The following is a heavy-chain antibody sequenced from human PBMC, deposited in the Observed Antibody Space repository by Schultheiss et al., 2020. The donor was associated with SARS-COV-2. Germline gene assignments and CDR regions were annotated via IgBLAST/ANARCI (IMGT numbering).Heavy chain of an antibody. CDR1: GFTFSSYD. CDR3: ARSRPGYSYGYNYYYYGMDV. Sequence: GESLKISCAASGFTFSSYDMHWVRQATGKGLEWVSAIGTAGDTYYPGSVKGRFTISRENAKNSLYLQMNSLRAGDTAVYYCARSRPGYSYGYNYYYYGMDVWGQGTTVTVSS. V-gene: IGHV3-13*01. J-gene: IGHJ6*02. CDR2: IGTAGDT. D-gene: IGHD5-18*01.